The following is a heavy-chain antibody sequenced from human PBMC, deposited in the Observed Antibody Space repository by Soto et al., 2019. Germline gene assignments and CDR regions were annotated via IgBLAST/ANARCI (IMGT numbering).Heavy chain of an antibody. Sequence: GGSLRLSCAASGFTFSSYAMSWVRQAPGKGLEWVSTLSGSGGSTYYAASVKGRFTISRDNSHNTVYLQMNNLRAEDTAVYYCAKHHDPGTPYYYAMDVCGQGTAVTVS. CDR1: GFTFSSYA. CDR2: LSGSGGST. D-gene: IGHD1-1*01. CDR3: AKHHDPGTPYYYAMDV. V-gene: IGHV3-23*01. J-gene: IGHJ6*02.